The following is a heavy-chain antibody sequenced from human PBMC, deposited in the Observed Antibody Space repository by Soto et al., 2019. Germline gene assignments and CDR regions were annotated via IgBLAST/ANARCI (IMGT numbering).Heavy chain of an antibody. Sequence: QVQLQQWGAGLLKPSETLSLTCAVYSGSFSCYYYSWIRQSPGKGLEWIGEITHGGSTTYSPSLKSRVTMSLDTSKNQFSLNMTSMTAADTAVYYCARGRLFLTTSGLAITYFDYWGQGTLVTVSS. CDR2: ITHGGST. CDR1: SGSFSCYY. J-gene: IGHJ4*02. D-gene: IGHD3-3*01. V-gene: IGHV4-34*01. CDR3: ARGRLFLTTSGLAITYFDY.